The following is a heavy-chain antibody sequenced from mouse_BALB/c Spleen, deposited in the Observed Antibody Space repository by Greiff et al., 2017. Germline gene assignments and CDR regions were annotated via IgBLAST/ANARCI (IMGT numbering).Heavy chain of an antibody. CDR3: ARKSGSSWFAY. CDR1: GYTFTSYW. V-gene: IGHV1S132*01. CDR2: IFPGAGTT. Sequence: VQLQQSGAELVKPGASVKLSCKTSGYTFTSYWIQWVKQRPGQGLGWIGEIFPGAGTTYYNEKFKGKATLTIDTSSSTAYMQLSSLTSEDSAVYFCARKSGSSWFAYWGQGTLVTVSA. D-gene: IGHD1-1*01. J-gene: IGHJ3*01.